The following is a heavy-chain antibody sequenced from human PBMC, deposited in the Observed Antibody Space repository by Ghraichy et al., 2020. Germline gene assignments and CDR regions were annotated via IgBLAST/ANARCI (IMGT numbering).Heavy chain of an antibody. CDR3: ARVAYGSGSGFYP. CDR1: GGSFSPYY. CDR2: ISHSGST. V-gene: IGHV4-34*01. Sequence: SETLSLTCAVYGGSFSPYYWSWIRQPPGKGLQWIGEISHSGSTNHNPSLKSRVTISVDTSKNQVSLKLRSVTAADTAVYYCARVAYGSGSGFYPWGQGTLVSVSS. D-gene: IGHD3-10*01. J-gene: IGHJ5*02.